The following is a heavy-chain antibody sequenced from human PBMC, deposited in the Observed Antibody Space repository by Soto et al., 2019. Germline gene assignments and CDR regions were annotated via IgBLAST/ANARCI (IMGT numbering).Heavy chain of an antibody. Sequence: ASVKVSCKASGYTFTSYGISWVRQATGQGLEWMGWMNPGSGDTGYAQKFQGRVTMTRDISIATAYMELNSLTSEDTAIYYCARMASFGSLNWFDPWGQGTLVTVSS. CDR2: MNPGSGDT. V-gene: IGHV1-8*02. D-gene: IGHD5-18*01. CDR3: ARMASFGSLNWFDP. CDR1: GYTFTSYG. J-gene: IGHJ5*02.